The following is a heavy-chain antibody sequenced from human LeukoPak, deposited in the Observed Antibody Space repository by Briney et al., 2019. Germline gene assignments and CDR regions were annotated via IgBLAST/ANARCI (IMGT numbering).Heavy chain of an antibody. Sequence: QAGGSLRLSCAASGFSFSNYEMNWVRQTPGKGLEWVSYMSSSGSMTWYADSVKGRFTISRDNAKRSLYLQMNSLRAEDTAVYYCARNAFVDCSSTSCYYDYWGQGTLVTVSS. CDR3: ARNAFVDCSSTSCYYDY. CDR1: GFSFSNYE. J-gene: IGHJ4*02. CDR2: MSSSGSMT. V-gene: IGHV3-48*03. D-gene: IGHD2-2*01.